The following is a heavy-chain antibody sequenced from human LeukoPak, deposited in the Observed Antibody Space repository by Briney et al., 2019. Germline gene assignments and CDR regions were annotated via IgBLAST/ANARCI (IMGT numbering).Heavy chain of an antibody. J-gene: IGHJ4*02. V-gene: IGHV4-30-2*01. Sequence: SETLSLTCAVYGGSFSGGYSWSWIRQPPGKGLEWIGYIYHSGSTYYNPSLKSRVTISVDRSKNQFSLKLSSVTAADTAVYYCAREVKQNYYDSSGYLDYWGQGTLVTVSS. D-gene: IGHD3-22*01. CDR3: AREVKQNYYDSSGYLDY. CDR2: IYHSGST. CDR1: GGSFSGGYS.